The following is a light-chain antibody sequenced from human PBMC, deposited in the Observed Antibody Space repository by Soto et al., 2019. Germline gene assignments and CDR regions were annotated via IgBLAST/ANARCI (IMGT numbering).Light chain of an antibody. CDR3: HQRQSWPRT. J-gene: IGKJ1*01. CDR1: RSVSTY. CDR2: DTS. V-gene: IGKV3-11*01. Sequence: EIVVTQSPVTLSLSPGDRATLSCRASRSVSTYLAWYQQKPGQAPRLLIYDTSARAAGIPARFSGSGSETDFTLTISDVEPEDFAVYYCHQRQSWPRTFGQGTKVDIK.